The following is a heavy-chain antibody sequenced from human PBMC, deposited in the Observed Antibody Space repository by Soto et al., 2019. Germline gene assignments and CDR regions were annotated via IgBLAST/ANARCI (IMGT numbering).Heavy chain of an antibody. V-gene: IGHV1-3*01. J-gene: IGHJ4*02. CDR2: INAGNGNT. CDR1: GYTFTCYA. D-gene: IGHD6-19*01. Sequence: ASVKVSCKASGYTFTCYAMHWVRQAPGQRLEWMGWINAGNGNTKYSQKFQGRVTITRDTSASTAYMELSSLRSEDTAVYYCARDEHSSGWPFDYWGQGTLVTVSS. CDR3: ARDEHSSGWPFDY.